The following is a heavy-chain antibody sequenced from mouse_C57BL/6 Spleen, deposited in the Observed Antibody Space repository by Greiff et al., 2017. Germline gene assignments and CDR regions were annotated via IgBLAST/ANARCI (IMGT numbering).Heavy chain of an antibody. J-gene: IGHJ1*03. D-gene: IGHD1-1*01. V-gene: IGHV8-12*01. CDR2: IYWDDDK. Sequence: QVTLKESGPGILQSSQTLSLTCSFSGFSLSTSGMGVSWIRQPSGKGLEWLAHIYWDDDKRYNPSLKSRLTIPKDTSRNQVFLKITSVDTANTATYYCARSPYYGSSYGWYFDVWGTGTTVTVSS. CDR3: ARSPYYGSSYGWYFDV. CDR1: GFSLSTSGMG.